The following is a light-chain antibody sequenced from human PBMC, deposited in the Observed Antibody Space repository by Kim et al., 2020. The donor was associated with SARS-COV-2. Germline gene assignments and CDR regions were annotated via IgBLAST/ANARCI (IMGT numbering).Light chain of an antibody. CDR1: SANKGAGYE. J-gene: IGLJ2*01. Sequence: GVTNRGNGRSANKGAGYEVQGYKKLTGTAPKLHISAKNNRPSGVPYRFSGSRSVTSASLAITGLQAEDEADYYCQSYDSSLSVVVFGGGTQLTVL. CDR3: QSYDSSLSVVV. V-gene: IGLV1-40*01. CDR2: AKN.